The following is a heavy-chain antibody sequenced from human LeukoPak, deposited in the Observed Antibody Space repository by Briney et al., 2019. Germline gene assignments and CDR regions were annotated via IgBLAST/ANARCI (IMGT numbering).Heavy chain of an antibody. CDR3: AQDRSGSLDY. CDR1: GLSLSSDL. D-gene: IGHD1-26*01. V-gene: IGHV3-74*03. Sequence: PGGSLRLSCSASGLSLSSDLLHGVPPAPEKGLVWVSHTNSDGRSTKYADSVKGRFTISRDNSKNTLYLQMKSLRAEDTAVYYCAQDRSGSLDYWGQGTLVTVSS. J-gene: IGHJ4*02. CDR2: TNSDGRST.